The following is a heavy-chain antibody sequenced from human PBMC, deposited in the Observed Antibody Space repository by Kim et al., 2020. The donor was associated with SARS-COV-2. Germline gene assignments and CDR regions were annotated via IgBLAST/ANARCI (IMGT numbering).Heavy chain of an antibody. CDR2: IKQDGSEK. J-gene: IGHJ6*02. D-gene: IGHD3-10*01. CDR1: GFTFSSYW. V-gene: IGHV3-7*01. Sequence: GGSLRLSCAASGFTFSSYWMSWVRQAPGKGLEWVANIKQDGSEKYYVDSVKGRFTISRDNAKNSLYLQMNSLRAEDTAVYYCARGVLWFGAYYGMDVWGQGTTVTVSS. CDR3: ARGVLWFGAYYGMDV.